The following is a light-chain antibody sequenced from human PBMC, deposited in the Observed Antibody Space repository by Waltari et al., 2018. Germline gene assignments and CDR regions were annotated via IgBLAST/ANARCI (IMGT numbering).Light chain of an antibody. Sequence: SYELTQPPSVPVSPGQTARITCSGDALPKKYAFWYQQKSGQATVRIIYDDNKRPSGIPERFSGSSSGTMATLTISGAQVEDEADYYCYSTDSTGNHVVFGGGTKLTVL. V-gene: IGLV3-10*01. CDR2: DDN. CDR3: YSTDSTGNHVV. CDR1: ALPKKY. J-gene: IGLJ2*01.